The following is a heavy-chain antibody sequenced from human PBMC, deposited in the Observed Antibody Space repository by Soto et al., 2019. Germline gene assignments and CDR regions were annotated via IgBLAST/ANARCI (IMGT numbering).Heavy chain of an antibody. CDR2: ISGGGGAR. J-gene: IGHJ6*02. CDR1: GFTFEDYA. CDR3: AKLCRVLEASGQPYFAMDV. V-gene: IGHV3-23*01. D-gene: IGHD2-15*01. Sequence: GGSLRLSCAASGFTFEDYAMNWVRQAPGKGLQCVTAISGGGGARYYADSVKGRFTISRDNSKHTLHLQMNRLRPEDTALYYCAKLCRVLEASGQPYFAMDVWGQGATVTVSS.